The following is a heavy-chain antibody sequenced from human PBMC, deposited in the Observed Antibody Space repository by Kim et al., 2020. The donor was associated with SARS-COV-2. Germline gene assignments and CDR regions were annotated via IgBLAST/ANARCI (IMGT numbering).Heavy chain of an antibody. CDR2: IYYSGST. V-gene: IGHV4-59*13. CDR3: ARENGGASGWPYWYFGL. Sequence: SETLSLPCTVSGGSISSYYWSWIRQPPGKGLEWIGYIYYSGSTNYNPSLKSRVTISVDTSKNQFSLPLSSVTAADTAVYYCARENGGASGWPYWYFGLWGRGTEVTVS. D-gene: IGHD6-19*01. CDR1: GGSISSYY. J-gene: IGHJ2*01.